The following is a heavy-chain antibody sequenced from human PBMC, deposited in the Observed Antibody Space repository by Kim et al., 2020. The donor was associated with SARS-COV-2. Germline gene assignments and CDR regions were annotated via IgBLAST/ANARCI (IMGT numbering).Heavy chain of an antibody. CDR3: ARRPEYYDSSGYDNPFDY. CDR2: IYYSGST. D-gene: IGHD3-22*01. J-gene: IGHJ4*02. V-gene: IGHV4-39*01. CDR1: GDSISSSSYY. Sequence: SETLSLTCTVSGDSISSSSYYWGWIRQPPGKGLEWIGSIYYSGSTYYNPSLKSRVTISVDTSKNQFSLKLSSVTAADTAVYYCARRPEYYDSSGYDNPFDYWGQGTLVTVSS.